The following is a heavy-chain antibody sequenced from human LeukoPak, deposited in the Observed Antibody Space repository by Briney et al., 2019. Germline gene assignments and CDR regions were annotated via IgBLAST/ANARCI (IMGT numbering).Heavy chain of an antibody. Sequence: GGSLRLSCAASGFTFSSYGMHWVRQAPGKGLEWVAFIRYDGSNKYYADSVKGRFTISRDNTKNTLYLQMNSLRAEDTAVYYCARAQWEGENYWGQGTLVTVSS. CDR3: ARAQWEGENY. CDR2: IRYDGSNK. J-gene: IGHJ4*02. D-gene: IGHD1-26*01. V-gene: IGHV3-30*02. CDR1: GFTFSSYG.